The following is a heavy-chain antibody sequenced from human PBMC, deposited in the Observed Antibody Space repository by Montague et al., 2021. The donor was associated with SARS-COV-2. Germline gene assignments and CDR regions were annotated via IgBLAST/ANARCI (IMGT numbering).Heavy chain of an antibody. V-gene: IGHV4-39*01. CDR3: ARLYGSSFDY. CDR2: LYSAGGT. CDR1: GGSVSRSSSH. Sequence: SETLSLTCAVYGGSVSRSSSHWGGIRQPPGKGLEYIGSLYSAGGTQYNPSLKSRVTISVDTSNDQFSLKMNSVTAADTAVYFCARLYGSSFDYWGQGTLVTVSS. D-gene: IGHD3-10*01. J-gene: IGHJ4*02.